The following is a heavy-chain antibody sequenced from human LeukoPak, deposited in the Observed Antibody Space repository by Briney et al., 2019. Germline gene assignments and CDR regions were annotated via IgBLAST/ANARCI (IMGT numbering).Heavy chain of an antibody. Sequence: QPGGSLRLSCAASGFIFSNYWMTWVRQAPGKGLEWVATINRDGSEKYYVDSVKGRSTISRDNAKNSMFLQMNSLRAEDTAVYYCVRGGNTHAYWGQGTLVTVSS. V-gene: IGHV3-7*03. CDR3: VRGGNTHAY. CDR1: GFIFSNYW. CDR2: INRDGSEK. J-gene: IGHJ4*02.